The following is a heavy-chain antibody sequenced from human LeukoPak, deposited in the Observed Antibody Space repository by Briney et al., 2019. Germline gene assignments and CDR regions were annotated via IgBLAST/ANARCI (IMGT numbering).Heavy chain of an antibody. J-gene: IGHJ4*02. V-gene: IGHV3-7*04. D-gene: IGHD1-1*01. CDR2: IKEDGSAT. CDR3: AKDSPGYLAYDS. Sequence: GGSLRLSCAASGFTFSTYWMTWVRQAPGKGPEWVANIKEDGSATYYVDSVKGRFTISRDNAKKSLYLQMNSLRAEDTAVYYCAKDSPGYLAYDSWGQGTLVTVSS. CDR1: GFTFSTYW.